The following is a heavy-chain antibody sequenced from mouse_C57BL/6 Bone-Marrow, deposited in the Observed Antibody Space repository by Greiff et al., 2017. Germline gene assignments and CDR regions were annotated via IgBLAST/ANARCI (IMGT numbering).Heavy chain of an antibody. J-gene: IGHJ3*01. CDR2: IYPGDGDT. Sequence: QVQLQQSGPELVKPGASVQISCKASGYAFSSSWMNWVKQRPGTGLEWIGRIYPGDGDTNYNGKFKGKATLNADKSSSTAYMQRSSLTSEDSSVYFCASPVYRARSWFAYWGQGTLVTVSA. CDR3: ASPVYRARSWFAY. CDR1: GYAFSSSW. D-gene: IGHD3-1*01. V-gene: IGHV1-82*01.